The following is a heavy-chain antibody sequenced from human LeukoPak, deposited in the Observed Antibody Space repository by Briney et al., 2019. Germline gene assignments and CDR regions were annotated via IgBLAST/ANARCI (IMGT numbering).Heavy chain of an antibody. CDR1: GGSISSYY. Sequence: SETLSLTCTVSGGSISSYYWSWIRQSPGKGLEWIGYIYSSGSTNYNPSLKSRVTISVDTSKNQFSLKLSSVTAADTAVYYCARGPTKYYFDYWGQGTLVTVSS. CDR2: IYSSGST. CDR3: ARGPTKYYFDY. D-gene: IGHD2-8*01. J-gene: IGHJ4*02. V-gene: IGHV4-59*01.